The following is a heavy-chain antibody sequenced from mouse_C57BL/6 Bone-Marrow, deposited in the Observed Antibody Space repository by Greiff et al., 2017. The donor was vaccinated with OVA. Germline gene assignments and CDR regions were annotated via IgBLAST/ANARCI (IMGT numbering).Heavy chain of an antibody. CDR1: GFTFSDYY. J-gene: IGHJ4*01. V-gene: IGHV5-12*01. CDR2: ISNGGGST. Sequence: EVNLVESGGGLVQPGGSLKLSCAASGFTFSDYYMYWVRQTPEKRLEWVAYISNGGGSTYYPDTVKGRFTISRDNAKNTLYLQMSRLKSEDTAMYYCARSTGTDAMDYWGQGTSVTVSS. CDR3: ARSTGTDAMDY. D-gene: IGHD4-1*02.